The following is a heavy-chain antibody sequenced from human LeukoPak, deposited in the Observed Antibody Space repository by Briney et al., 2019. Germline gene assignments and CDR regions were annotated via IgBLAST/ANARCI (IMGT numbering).Heavy chain of an antibody. J-gene: IGHJ4*02. V-gene: IGHV3-21*01. Sequence: PGGSLRLSCAASGFTFSSYSMNWVRQAPGKGLEWVSSISSSSSYIYYADSVKGRFTVSRDNSKDTLYLQMNSLRTEDTAKYYCARDGDSRGYSLDFWGQGTLVTVSS. D-gene: IGHD3-22*01. CDR2: ISSSSSYI. CDR3: ARDGDSRGYSLDF. CDR1: GFTFSSYS.